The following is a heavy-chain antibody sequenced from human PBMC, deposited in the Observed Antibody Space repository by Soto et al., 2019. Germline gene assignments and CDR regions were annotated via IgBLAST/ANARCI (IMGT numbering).Heavy chain of an antibody. CDR1: GFTFSSYA. CDR2: IGGSGGT. Sequence: EVQLLESGGGLVQPGGSLRLSCAASGFTFSSYAMSWVRLAPGKGLEWFSSIGGSGGTYYADSVKGRFTISRDNSKTMLYLHLNSLRAESTAMYYCAKGQGWSYYYDSWGQGTLVTVSS. J-gene: IGHJ4*02. D-gene: IGHD2-15*01. CDR3: AKGQGWSYYYDS. V-gene: IGHV3-23*01.